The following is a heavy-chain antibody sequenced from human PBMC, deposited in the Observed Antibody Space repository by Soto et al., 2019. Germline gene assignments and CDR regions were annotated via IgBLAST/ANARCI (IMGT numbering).Heavy chain of an antibody. Sequence: QVQLQESGPGLVKPSQTLSLTCTVSGGSISSGGYYWSWIRQHPGKGLEWIGYIYYSGSTYYNPSLKSRVTISVDTSKNQSSLKLSSVTAADTAVYYCARGAHEYSSSFWQGLSWFDPWGQGTLVTVSS. V-gene: IGHV4-31*03. CDR3: ARGAHEYSSSFWQGLSWFDP. CDR1: GGSISSGGYY. CDR2: IYYSGST. D-gene: IGHD6-6*01. J-gene: IGHJ5*02.